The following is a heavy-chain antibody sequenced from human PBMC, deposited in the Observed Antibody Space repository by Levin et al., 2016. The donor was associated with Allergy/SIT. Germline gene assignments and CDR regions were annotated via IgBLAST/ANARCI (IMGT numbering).Heavy chain of an antibody. CDR1: GFTFSSYS. D-gene: IGHD2-15*01. V-gene: IGHV3-21*04. CDR2: ISSSSSYI. J-gene: IGHJ4*02. Sequence: GESLKISCAASGFTFSSYSMNWVRQAPGKGLEWVSSISSSSSYIYYADSVKGRFTISRDNAKNSLYLQMNSLRAEDTAVYYCAKGRGYCSGGSCYEEYWGQGTLVTVSS. CDR3: AKGRGYCSGGSCYEEY.